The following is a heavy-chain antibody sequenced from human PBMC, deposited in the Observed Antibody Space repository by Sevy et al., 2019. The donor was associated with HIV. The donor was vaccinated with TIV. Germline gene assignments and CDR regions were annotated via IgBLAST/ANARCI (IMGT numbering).Heavy chain of an antibody. CDR3: AKTLVGAPTGGFQH. J-gene: IGHJ1*01. CDR1: GFTFSSYA. CDR2: ISGSGGST. Sequence: GGSLRLSCAASGFTFSSYAMSWVRQAPGKGLEWVSAISGSGGSTYYADSVKGRFTISRDNSTNTLYLQMNSLRAEDTAVYYCAKTLVGAPTGGFQHWGQGTLVTVSS. D-gene: IGHD1-26*01. V-gene: IGHV3-23*01.